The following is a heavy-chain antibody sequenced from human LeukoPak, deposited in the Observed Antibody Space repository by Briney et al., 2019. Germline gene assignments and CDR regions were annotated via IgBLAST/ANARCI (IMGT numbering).Heavy chain of an antibody. J-gene: IGHJ4*02. V-gene: IGHV3-23*01. D-gene: IGHD6-19*01. CDR1: GFTFSSYA. CDR2: ISGSGGST. Sequence: GGSLRLSCAASGFTFSSYAMSWVRQAPRKGLEWVTAISGSGGSTYYADSVKGRFTISRDNSKNTLYLQMNSLRAEDTAVYYCAKSVAVAGIFDYWGQGTLVTVSS. CDR3: AKSVAVAGIFDY.